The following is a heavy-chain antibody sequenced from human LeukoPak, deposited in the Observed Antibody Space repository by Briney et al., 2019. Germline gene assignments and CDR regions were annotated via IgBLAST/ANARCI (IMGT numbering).Heavy chain of an antibody. J-gene: IGHJ4*02. CDR2: ISGSGGST. CDR3: AKDQGELPVY. CDR1: GFTFSSYA. Sequence: PGGSLRLPCAASGFTFSSYAMSWVRQAPGKGLEWVSAISGSGGSTYYADSVKGRFTISRDNSKNTLYLQMNSLRAEDTAIYYCAKDQGELPVYWGQGTLVTVSS. V-gene: IGHV3-23*01. D-gene: IGHD1-26*01.